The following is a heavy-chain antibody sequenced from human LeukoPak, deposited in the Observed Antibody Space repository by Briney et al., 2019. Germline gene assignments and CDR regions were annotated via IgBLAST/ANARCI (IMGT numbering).Heavy chain of an antibody. Sequence: SETLSLTCTVSGGSISSYYWSWIRQPPGKGLEWIGYIYYSGSTNYNPSLKSRVTISVDTSKNQFSLKLSSVTAADTAVYYCARSELGAAYWYFDLWGRGTLVTVSS. D-gene: IGHD1-14*01. V-gene: IGHV4-59*01. CDR3: ARSELGAAYWYFDL. CDR1: GGSISSYY. J-gene: IGHJ2*01. CDR2: IYYSGST.